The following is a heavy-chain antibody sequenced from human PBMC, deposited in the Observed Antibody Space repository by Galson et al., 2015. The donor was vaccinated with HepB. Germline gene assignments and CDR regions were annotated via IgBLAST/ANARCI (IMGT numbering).Heavy chain of an antibody. CDR1: GFTFSDYY. CDR3: ARSLGGSRLDY. V-gene: IGHV3-11*01. CDR2: ITSSGNTK. J-gene: IGHJ4*02. Sequence: SLRLSCAASGFTFSDYYMNWIRQAPGKGLEFISYITSSGNTKFYADSVKGRFIVSRDNAKNTLFLHMNSLRAEDTAVYYCARSLGGSRLDYWGQGSLVSGSS. D-gene: IGHD3-16*01.